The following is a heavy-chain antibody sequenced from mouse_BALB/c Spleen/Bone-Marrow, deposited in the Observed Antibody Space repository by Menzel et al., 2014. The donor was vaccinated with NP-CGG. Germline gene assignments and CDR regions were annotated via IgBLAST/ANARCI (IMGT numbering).Heavy chain of an antibody. CDR2: IWSGGST. J-gene: IGHJ1*01. CDR1: GFSLTTYG. CDR3: ARINYGSRRYWYFDV. V-gene: IGHV2-2*02. Sequence: VQLQQSGPGLVQLSQSLSITCTVSGFSLTTYGVHWVRQSPGKGLEWLGVIWSGGSTDYNAAFISRLSISKDNSKSQVFFKMNSLQANDTAIYYCARINYGSRRYWYFDVWGAGTTVTVSS. D-gene: IGHD1-1*01.